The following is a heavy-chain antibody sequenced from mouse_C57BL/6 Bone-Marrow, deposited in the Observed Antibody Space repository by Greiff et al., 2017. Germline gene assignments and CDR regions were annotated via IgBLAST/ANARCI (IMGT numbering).Heavy chain of an antibody. D-gene: IGHD1-1*01. Sequence: EVPLQQSGPELVKPGASVKMSCKASGSTFTDYNMHWVKQSHGKSLEWIGYINPNNGGTSYNPKFKGQATLTLNKSSSTAYMELRSLTSEDSAVYYGARRTTVVATDAMDYWGQGTSVTVSS. CDR3: ARRTTVVATDAMDY. J-gene: IGHJ4*01. V-gene: IGHV1-22*01. CDR1: GSTFTDYN. CDR2: INPNNGGT.